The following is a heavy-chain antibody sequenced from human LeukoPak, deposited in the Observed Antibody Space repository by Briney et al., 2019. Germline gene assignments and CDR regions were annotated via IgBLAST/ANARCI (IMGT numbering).Heavy chain of an antibody. D-gene: IGHD4-11*01. CDR3: TREYLTVSYFDY. J-gene: IGHJ4*02. CDR1: GFTFSSYW. CDR2: IKQGGSEQ. Sequence: GGSLRLSCAASGFTFSSYWMSWVRQAPGKGLEWVANIKQGGSEQYYVDSVKGRFTISRDNAKNSLFLQMNSLRGEDTAVYYCTREYLTVSYFDYWGQGTLVTVSS. V-gene: IGHV3-7*05.